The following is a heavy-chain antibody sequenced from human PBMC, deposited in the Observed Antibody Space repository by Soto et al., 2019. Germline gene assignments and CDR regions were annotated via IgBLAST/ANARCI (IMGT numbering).Heavy chain of an antibody. Sequence: QVPLVQSGAEVKKPGSSVTVSCKASGGTFSSYAIHLVRQAPGQGLEWMGGIIPMYGPAKYAQRFQGRVTITADESTTTVYMELTSLTSQDTAVYYCARVTSMVGGVFDHGFDPWGHGTMVTVSS. V-gene: IGHV1-69*01. CDR3: ARVTSMVGGVFDHGFDP. D-gene: IGHD3-10*01. CDR2: IIPMYGPA. CDR1: GGTFSSYA. J-gene: IGHJ5*02.